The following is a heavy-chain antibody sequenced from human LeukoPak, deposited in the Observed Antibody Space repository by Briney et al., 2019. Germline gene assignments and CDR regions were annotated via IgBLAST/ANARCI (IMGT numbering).Heavy chain of an antibody. CDR3: ARDRLVEYYGSGSLWFDP. D-gene: IGHD3-10*01. CDR1: GFTFSSYG. J-gene: IGHJ5*02. Sequence: PGGSLRLSCAASGFTFSSYGMNWVRQAPGKGLEWVSSISSSSSYIYYADSVKGRFTISRDNAKNSLYLQMNSLRAEGTAVYYCARDRLVEYYGSGSLWFDPWGQGTLVTVSS. CDR2: ISSSSSYI. V-gene: IGHV3-21*01.